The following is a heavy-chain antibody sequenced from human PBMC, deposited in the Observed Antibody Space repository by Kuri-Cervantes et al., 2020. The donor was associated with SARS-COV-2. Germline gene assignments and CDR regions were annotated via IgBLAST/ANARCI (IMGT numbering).Heavy chain of an antibody. J-gene: IGHJ4*02. Sequence: GESLKISCAASGFTFSSYGMHWVRQAPGKGLEWVSAISGSGGSTYYADSVKGRFTISRDNSKNTLYLQMNSLRAEDTAVYYCAKGKTGDSRWGQGTLVTVSS. CDR1: GFTFSSYG. D-gene: IGHD7-27*01. CDR3: AKGKTGDSR. CDR2: ISGSGGST. V-gene: IGHV3-23*01.